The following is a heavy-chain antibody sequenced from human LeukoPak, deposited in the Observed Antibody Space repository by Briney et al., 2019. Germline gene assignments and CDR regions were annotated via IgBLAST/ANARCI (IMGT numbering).Heavy chain of an antibody. D-gene: IGHD2-2*01. J-gene: IGHJ3*02. CDR3: AKKTESVVVPAAGGGGAFDI. V-gene: IGHV3-23*01. CDR1: GFTFSSYA. CDR2: ISGSGGST. Sequence: PGWSLRLSCAASGFTFSSYAMSWVRQAPGKGLEWVSAISGSGGSTYYADSVKGRFTISRDNSKNTLYLQMNSLRAEDTAVYYCAKKTESVVVPAAGGGGAFDIWGQGTMVTVSS.